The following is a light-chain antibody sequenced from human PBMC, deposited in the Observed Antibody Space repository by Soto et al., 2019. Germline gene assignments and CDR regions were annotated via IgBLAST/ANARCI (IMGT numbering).Light chain of an antibody. CDR3: CSFVDGFTYV. J-gene: IGLJ1*01. V-gene: IGLV2-23*01. Sequence: QSALTQPASVSGSPGQSITISCTGTSSDVGSYNLVSWYQQHPGKAPQLLIYEDNKRPSGVSIRFSGSKSGNTASLTISGLRAEDEADYHCCSFVDGFTYVFGTGTKLTVL. CDR2: EDN. CDR1: SSDVGSYNL.